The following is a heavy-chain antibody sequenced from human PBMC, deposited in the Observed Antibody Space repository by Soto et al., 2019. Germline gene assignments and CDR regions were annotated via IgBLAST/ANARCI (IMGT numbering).Heavy chain of an antibody. CDR3: TSDTARVYYGMDV. V-gene: IGHV3-73*02. J-gene: IGHJ6*02. CDR1: GFTFSGSA. CDR2: IRSKANSYAT. Sequence: EVQLVESGGGLVQPGGSLKLSCAASGFTFSGSAMHWVRQASGKGLEWVGRIRSKANSYATAYAASGKGRFTISRDDSKNTAYLQMNSLKTEDTAVYYCTSDTARVYYGMDVWGQGTTVTVSS. D-gene: IGHD5-18*01.